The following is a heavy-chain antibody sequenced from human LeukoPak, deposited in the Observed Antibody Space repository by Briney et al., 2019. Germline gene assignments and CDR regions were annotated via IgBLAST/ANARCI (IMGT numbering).Heavy chain of an antibody. V-gene: IGHV3-53*01. CDR3: AQARSSSGYGPLGFY. D-gene: IGHD5-12*01. CDR1: GFSVSSNY. CDR2: IYAGGDT. J-gene: IGHJ4*02. Sequence: GGSLRLSCAASGFSVSSNYMSWVRQAPGKGLEFVSVIYAGGDTFYADSVKGRFTISRDSSKNTLYLQMSSLTAEDTAVYYCAQARSSSGYGPLGFYWGQGTLVTVSS.